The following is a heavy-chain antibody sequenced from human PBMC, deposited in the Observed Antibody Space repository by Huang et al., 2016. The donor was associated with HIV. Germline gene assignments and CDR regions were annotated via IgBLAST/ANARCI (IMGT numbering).Heavy chain of an antibody. CDR2: ISSDSDYI. Sequence: EPHLVESGGGLVKPGESLRLSCAASGFIFSNYNVNWVREAPGKGQEGVSSISSDSDYIYYRDSVKGRFTISRDNAKNSLYLEMNSLTAEDTAVYYCARVPYSSSGPDYFDFWGQGTLVTVSS. CDR3: ARVPYSSSGPDYFDF. CDR1: GFIFSNYN. V-gene: IGHV3-21*01. D-gene: IGHD3-22*01. J-gene: IGHJ4*02.